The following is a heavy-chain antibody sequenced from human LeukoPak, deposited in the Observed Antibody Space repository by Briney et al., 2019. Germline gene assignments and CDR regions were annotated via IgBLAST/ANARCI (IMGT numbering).Heavy chain of an antibody. CDR1: GGSISSYY. V-gene: IGHV4-59*08. D-gene: IGHD2/OR15-2a*01. Sequence: SETLSLTCTVSGGSISSYYWSWIRQPPGKGLEWIGYIYYSGSTNYNPSLKSRVTISVDTSKNQFSLKLSSVTAADTAVYYCARCTFPWYFDLWGRGTLVTVSS. CDR2: IYYSGST. J-gene: IGHJ2*01. CDR3: ARCTFPWYFDL.